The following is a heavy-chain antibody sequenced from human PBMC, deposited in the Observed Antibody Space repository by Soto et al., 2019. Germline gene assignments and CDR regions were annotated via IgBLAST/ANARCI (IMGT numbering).Heavy chain of an antibody. CDR1: GFTFSSYA. J-gene: IGHJ4*02. V-gene: IGHV3-23*01. CDR2: ISGSGGST. D-gene: IGHD6-13*01. Sequence: GGSLRLSCAASGFTFSSYAMSWVRQAPGKGLEWVSAISGSGGSTYYADSVKGRFTISRDNSKNTLYLQMNSLRAEDTAVYYCANHKVQLYSGSWYAPFDYWGQGTLDIVSS. CDR3: ANHKVQLYSGSWYAPFDY.